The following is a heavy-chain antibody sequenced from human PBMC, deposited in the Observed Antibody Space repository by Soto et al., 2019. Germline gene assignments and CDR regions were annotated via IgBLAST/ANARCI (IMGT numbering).Heavy chain of an antibody. J-gene: IGHJ6*02. D-gene: IGHD6-13*01. CDR2: ITDDGSNK. Sequence: GGSLRLSCAAAGFTFSSYARRWVRQAPGKGLEWVAVITDDGSNKYYADSVKGRFTISRDNSKNTLYLQMNSLRAEDTAVYYCAKGLGYSSKKPMDVWGQGTPVTVSS. V-gene: IGHV3-30*04. CDR3: AKGLGYSSKKPMDV. CDR1: GFTFSSYA.